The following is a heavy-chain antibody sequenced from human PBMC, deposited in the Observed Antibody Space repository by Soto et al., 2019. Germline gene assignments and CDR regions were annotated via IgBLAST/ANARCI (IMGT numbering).Heavy chain of an antibody. CDR1: EGTFNSYA. Sequence: QAQVVQSGAEVRKPGSSVKLSCKASEGTFNSYAIAWVRQAPGQGLEWMGGIIPYYNTLNYAQKFQDRVTITADDSTNTVYMELSSLRSDDTAVYCCASGASRWDPYFFDSWAQGTLVTVSS. V-gene: IGHV1-69*01. D-gene: IGHD6-13*01. CDR3: ASGASRWDPYFFDS. J-gene: IGHJ4*02. CDR2: IIPYYNTL.